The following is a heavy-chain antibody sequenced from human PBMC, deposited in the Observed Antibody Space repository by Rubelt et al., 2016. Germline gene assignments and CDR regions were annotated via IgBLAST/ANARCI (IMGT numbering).Heavy chain of an antibody. D-gene: IGHD3-16*02. CDR3: ARDYIGGYHPDY. CDR2: IRYDGSNK. Sequence: GGGLVQPGGSLRLSCAASGFTFSTYAMTWVRQAPGKGLEWVAFIRYDGSNKYYPNSVKGRFTIARDNSKNTLYLQMDSLRAEDTAVYYCARDYIGGYHPDYWGQGTLVTVSS. CDR1: GFTFSTYA. J-gene: IGHJ4*02. V-gene: IGHV3-30*02.